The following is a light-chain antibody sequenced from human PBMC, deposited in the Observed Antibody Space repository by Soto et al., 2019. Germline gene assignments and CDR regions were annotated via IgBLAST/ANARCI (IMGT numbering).Light chain of an antibody. V-gene: IGLV2-14*01. CDR3: CSYTRSGTPI. CDR1: SGDIGDYNY. J-gene: IGLJ1*01. CDR2: DVS. Sequence: QSVLTQPASVSGSPGQSITISCVGTSGDIGDYNYVSWYQQHSGKVPKVIIYDVSNRPSGVSYRFSGTKSGNTASLTVSGPQAEDEADYYCCSYTRSGTPIFGTG.